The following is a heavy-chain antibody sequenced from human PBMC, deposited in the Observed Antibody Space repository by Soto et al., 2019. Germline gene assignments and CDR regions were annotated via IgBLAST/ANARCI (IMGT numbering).Heavy chain of an antibody. D-gene: IGHD3-3*01. J-gene: IGHJ4*02. Sequence: GGSLRLSCAASGFTFSSYAMHWVRQAPGKGLEWVAVISYDGSNKYYADSVKGRFTISRDNSKNTLYLQMNSLRAEDTAVYYCAREAYDFWSGYFDYWGQGTLVTVSS. CDR1: GFTFSSYA. CDR3: AREAYDFWSGYFDY. V-gene: IGHV3-30-3*01. CDR2: ISYDGSNK.